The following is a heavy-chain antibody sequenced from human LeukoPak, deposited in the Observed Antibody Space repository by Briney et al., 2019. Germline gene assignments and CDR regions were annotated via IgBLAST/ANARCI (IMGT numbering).Heavy chain of an antibody. D-gene: IGHD6-13*01. CDR2: INHSGST. J-gene: IGHJ4*02. CDR3: ARTAAGILNIDY. Sequence: SETLSLTCAVYGGSFSGYYWSWIRQPPGKGLEWIGEINHSGSTNYNPSLKSRVTISVDTSKNQFSLKLSSVTAADTAVYYCARTAAGILNIDYWGQGTLVTVSS. V-gene: IGHV4-34*01. CDR1: GGSFSGYY.